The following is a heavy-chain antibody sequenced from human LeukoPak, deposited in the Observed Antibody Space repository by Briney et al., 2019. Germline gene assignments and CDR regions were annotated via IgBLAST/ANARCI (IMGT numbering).Heavy chain of an antibody. CDR3: ARVGGGSYASDY. J-gene: IGHJ4*02. V-gene: IGHV4-59*01. D-gene: IGHD1-26*01. CDR1: GGSISSYY. Sequence: SETLSLTCTVSGGSISSYYWSWIRQPPGKGLEWIGYIYYSGSTNYNPSLKSRVAISVDTSKNQFSLELSSVTAADTAVYFCARVGGGSYASDYWGQGTLVTVSS. CDR2: IYYSGST.